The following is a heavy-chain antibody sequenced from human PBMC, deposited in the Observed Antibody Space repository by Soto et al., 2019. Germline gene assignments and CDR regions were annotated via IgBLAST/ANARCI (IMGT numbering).Heavy chain of an antibody. J-gene: IGHJ4*02. CDR1: GGTFSSYT. D-gene: IGHD4-17*01. V-gene: IGHV1-69*08. CDR2: IIPILGIA. CDR3: ARDPPMTTVTNDDY. Sequence: QVQLVQSGAEVKKPGSSVKVSCKASGGTFSSYTISWVRQAPGQGLEWMGRIIPILGIANYAQKFQGRVTINADKSTSTAYMELSSLRSEDTAVYYCARDPPMTTVTNDDYWGQGTLVTVSS.